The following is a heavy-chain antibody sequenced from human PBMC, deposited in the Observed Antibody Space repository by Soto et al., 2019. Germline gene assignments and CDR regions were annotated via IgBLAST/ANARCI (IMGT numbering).Heavy chain of an antibody. Sequence: QVQLVQSGAEVKKPGSSVKVSCKASGGTFSSYAISWVRQAPGQGLEWMGGIIPIFGTANYAQKFQGRVTITADESTSTAYMELSSLRSEDTAVYYCASSTQYQLRPYYYYGMDVWGQGTTVTVSS. D-gene: IGHD2-2*01. J-gene: IGHJ6*02. CDR1: GGTFSSYA. CDR3: ASSTQYQLRPYYYYGMDV. CDR2: IIPIFGTA. V-gene: IGHV1-69*01.